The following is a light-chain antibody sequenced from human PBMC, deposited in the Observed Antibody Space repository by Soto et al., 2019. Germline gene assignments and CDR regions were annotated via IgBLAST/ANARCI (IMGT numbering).Light chain of an antibody. V-gene: IGLV2-14*01. J-gene: IGLJ1*01. CDR1: SSDVGRFNY. Sequence: QSVLTQPASVSGSPGQSITISCTGTSSDVGRFNYVSWFQQHPGKVPKLIIYEVSIRPSGVSNRFSGSKSGNTASLTISGLQAEDEADYYCSSYTRSSTYVFGTGTKVTVL. CDR2: EVS. CDR3: SSYTRSSTYV.